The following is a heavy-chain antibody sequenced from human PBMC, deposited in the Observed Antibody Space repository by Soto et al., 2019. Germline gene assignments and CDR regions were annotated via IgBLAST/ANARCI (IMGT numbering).Heavy chain of an antibody. J-gene: IGHJ4*02. CDR1: GYTLTELS. CDR3: ATVVVAAKGYYFDY. V-gene: IGHV1-24*01. D-gene: IGHD2-15*01. Sequence: ASVKVSCKVSGYTLTELSMHWVRQAPGKGLEWMGGFDSEDGETIYAQKFQGRVTMTEDTSTDTAYMELSSLRSEDTAVYYCATVVVAAKGYYFDYWGQGTLVTVSS. CDR2: FDSEDGET.